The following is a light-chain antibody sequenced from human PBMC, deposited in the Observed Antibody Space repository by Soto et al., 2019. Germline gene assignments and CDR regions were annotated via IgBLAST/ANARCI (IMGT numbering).Light chain of an antibody. CDR3: LQHDDFPWT. V-gene: IGKV1-17*01. J-gene: IGKJ1*01. CDR2: AAS. CDR1: QDIGID. Sequence: DIQMTQSPSSLSASIGDRVIITCRASQDIGIDLAWYQQKPGKAPERRIYAASTLQGGVPSRFGGSGSGTEFTLTISRLQPGDCATYYCLQHDDFPWTFGQGTNVDSK.